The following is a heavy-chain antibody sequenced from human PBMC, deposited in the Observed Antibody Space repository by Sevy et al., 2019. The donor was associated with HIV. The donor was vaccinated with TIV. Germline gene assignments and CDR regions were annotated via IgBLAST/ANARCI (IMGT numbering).Heavy chain of an antibody. CDR2: VNLDGSGK. CDR3: ARSVDY. V-gene: IGHV3-7*01. J-gene: IGHJ4*02. Sequence: GGSLRLSCAASGFSFSSYWMTWFRQAPGKEVEWVANVNLDGSGKYYVDSVKGRFTITGDNARNSLSLQMNSLRAEDTAVYYCARSVDYWGQGTLVTVSS. CDR1: GFSFSSYW.